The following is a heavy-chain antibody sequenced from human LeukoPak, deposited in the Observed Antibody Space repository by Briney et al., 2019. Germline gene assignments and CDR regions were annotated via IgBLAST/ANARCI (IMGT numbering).Heavy chain of an antibody. Sequence: PGGSLRLSCAASGFTFSRYGMHWVRQAPGKGLEYVSAISSNGDSTYYGNSVKGRFTISRDNSKNTLYLQMGSLRAEDMAVYYCARADFDFWSGYNSWGQGPLVTVSS. V-gene: IGHV3-64*01. CDR1: GFTFSRYG. D-gene: IGHD3-3*01. CDR3: ARADFDFWSGYNS. J-gene: IGHJ4*02. CDR2: ISSNGDST.